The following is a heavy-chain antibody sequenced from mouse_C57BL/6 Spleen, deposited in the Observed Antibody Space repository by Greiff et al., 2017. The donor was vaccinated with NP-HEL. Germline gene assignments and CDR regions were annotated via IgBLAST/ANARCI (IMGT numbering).Heavy chain of an antibody. CDR1: GYSFTDYN. D-gene: IGHD2-4*01. CDR3: ARWGLYDYLFAY. CDR2: INPNYGTT. V-gene: IGHV1-39*01. J-gene: IGHJ3*01. Sequence: VHVKQSGPELVKPGASVKISCKASGYSFTDYNMNWVKQSNGKSLEWIGVINPNYGTTSYNQKFKGKATLTVDQSSSTAYMQLNSLTSEDSAVYYCARWGLYDYLFAYWGQGTLVTVSA.